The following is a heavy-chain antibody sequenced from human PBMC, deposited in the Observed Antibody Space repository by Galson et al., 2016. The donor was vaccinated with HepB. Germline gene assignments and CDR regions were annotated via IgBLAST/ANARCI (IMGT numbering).Heavy chain of an antibody. V-gene: IGHV1-46*01. CDR1: GYTFTYYY. J-gene: IGHJ4*02. Sequence: VKVSCKASGYTFTYYYMHWVRQAPGQGLEWMGIINPNGGSTTYAQNFQGRLTMTRDTSTSTVYMELSSLRSDDTAVYYCARGDYDILTAYYGSAGYWGQGTLVTVSS. D-gene: IGHD3-9*01. CDR3: ARGDYDILTAYYGSAGY. CDR2: INPNGGST.